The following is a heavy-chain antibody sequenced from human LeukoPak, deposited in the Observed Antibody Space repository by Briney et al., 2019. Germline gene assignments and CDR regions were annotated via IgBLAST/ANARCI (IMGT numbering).Heavy chain of an antibody. V-gene: IGHV4-59*01. J-gene: IGHJ4*02. CDR2: IYYSGST. Sequence: SETLSLTCTVSGGSISSYYWSWIRQPPGKGLEWIGYIYYSGSTNYNPSLKSRVTISVDTSKNQFSLKLSSVTAADTAVYYCASFPRADMGLIILDYWGQGTLVTVSS. CDR1: GGSISSYY. CDR3: ASFPRADMGLIILDY. D-gene: IGHD3-16*02.